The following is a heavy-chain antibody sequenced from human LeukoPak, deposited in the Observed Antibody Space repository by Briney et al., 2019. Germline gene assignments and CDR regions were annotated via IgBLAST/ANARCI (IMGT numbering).Heavy chain of an antibody. CDR1: RYNFASYW. CDR2: IYPGDSNT. D-gene: IGHD4-23*01. J-gene: IGHJ4*02. CDR3: ARHNGGNSGGFFDY. V-gene: IGHV5-51*01. Sequence: GESLKISCQGSRYNFASYWIGWVRQMPGKGLEWMGIIYPGDSNTRYSPSFQGQVTISADKSISTAYLQWSSLKASDTAMYYCARHNGGNSGGFFDYWGQGTLVTVSS.